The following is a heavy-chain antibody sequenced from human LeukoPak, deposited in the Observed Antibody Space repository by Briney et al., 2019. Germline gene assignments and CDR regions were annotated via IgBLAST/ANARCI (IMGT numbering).Heavy chain of an antibody. J-gene: IGHJ3*02. CDR1: GFTFSSYE. D-gene: IGHD2-15*01. CDR3: ARDCGGGSCYGPYDAFDI. CDR2: ISSSGSTI. V-gene: IGHV3-48*03. Sequence: GGSLRLSCAASGFTFSSYEMNWVRRAPGKGLEWVSYISSSGSTIYYADSVKGRFTISRDNAKNSLYLQMNSLRAEDTAVYYCARDCGGGSCYGPYDAFDIWGQGTMVTVSS.